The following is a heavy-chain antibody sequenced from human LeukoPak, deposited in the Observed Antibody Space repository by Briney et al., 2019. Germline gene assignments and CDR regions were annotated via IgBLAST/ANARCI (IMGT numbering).Heavy chain of an antibody. CDR2: ISAYNGNT. Sequence: GASVKVSCKASGYTFTSYGISWVRQAPGQGLEWMGWISAYNGNTNYAQKLQGRVTMTTDTSTSTAYMELRSLRSDDTAVYYCARDGLPYSSSWKNWFDPWGQGTLVTVSS. V-gene: IGHV1-18*01. CDR3: ARDGLPYSSSWKNWFDP. CDR1: GYTFTSYG. J-gene: IGHJ5*02. D-gene: IGHD6-13*01.